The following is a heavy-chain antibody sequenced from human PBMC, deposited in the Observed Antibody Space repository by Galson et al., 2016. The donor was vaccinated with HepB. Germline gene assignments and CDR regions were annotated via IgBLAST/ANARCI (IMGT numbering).Heavy chain of an antibody. J-gene: IGHJ4*02. CDR1: GASITSSSSY. V-gene: IGHV4-39*01. CDR2: LYFGGRT. CDR3: ARSRWENLDH. Sequence: SETLSLTCTVSGASITSSSSYWGWIRQPPGKGLEWIGSLYFGGRTYYNPSLKSRVTISADTSNNQFSLKVSSVTAADTAVYYCARSRWENLDHWGQGTLVTVSS. D-gene: IGHD1-26*01.